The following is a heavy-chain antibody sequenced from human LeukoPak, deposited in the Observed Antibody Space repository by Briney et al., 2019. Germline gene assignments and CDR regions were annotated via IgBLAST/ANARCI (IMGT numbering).Heavy chain of an antibody. Sequence: SETLSLTCAVYGGSFSGYYWSWIRQPPGKGLEWIGEINHSGSTYYNPSLKSRVTISVDTSKNQFSLKLSSVTAANTAVYYCARTWIQKHFDYWGQGTLVTVSS. CDR3: ARTWIQKHFDY. CDR2: INHSGST. CDR1: GGSFSGYY. D-gene: IGHD5-18*01. J-gene: IGHJ4*02. V-gene: IGHV4-34*01.